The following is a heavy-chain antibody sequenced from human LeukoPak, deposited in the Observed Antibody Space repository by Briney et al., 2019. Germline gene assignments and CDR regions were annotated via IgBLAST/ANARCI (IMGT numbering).Heavy chain of an antibody. CDR1: GYTFTGYY. CDR3: ARGYTKDMTSVTHFDY. V-gene: IGHV7-4-1*02. Sequence: ASVKVSCKASGYTFTGYYMHWVRQAPGQGLEWMGWINTNTGNPTYAQGFTGRFVFSLDTSVSTAYLQISSLKAEDTAVYYCARGYTKDMTSVTHFDYWGQGTLVTVSS. D-gene: IGHD4-17*01. CDR2: INTNTGNP. J-gene: IGHJ4*02.